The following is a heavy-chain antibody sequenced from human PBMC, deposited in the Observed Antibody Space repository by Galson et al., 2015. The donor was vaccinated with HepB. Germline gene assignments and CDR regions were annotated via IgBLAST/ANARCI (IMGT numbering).Heavy chain of an antibody. CDR3: ARERRRGQCLDY. J-gene: IGHJ4*02. CDR1: GYTFTGYY. CDR2: INPNSGGT. D-gene: IGHD6-19*01. V-gene: IGHV1-2*04. Sequence: SVKVSCKASGYTFTGYYMHWVRQAPGQGLEWMGWINPNSGGTNYAQKFQGWVTMTRDTSISTAYMELSRLRSDDTAVYYCARERRRGQCLDYWGQGTLVTVSS.